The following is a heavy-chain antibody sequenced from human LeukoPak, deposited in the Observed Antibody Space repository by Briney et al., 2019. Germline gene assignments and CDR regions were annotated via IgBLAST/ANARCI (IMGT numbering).Heavy chain of an antibody. CDR2: IKQDGSEK. CDR1: GFTFSSYW. V-gene: IGHV3-7*01. J-gene: IGHJ5*02. D-gene: IGHD3-22*01. CDR3: AKEGTYYYDSSGSPA. Sequence: GGSLRLSCAASGFTFSSYWMSWVRQAPGKGLEWVANIKQDGSEKYYVDSVKGRFTISRDNAKNSLYLQMNSLRAEDTAVYYCAKEGTYYYDSSGSPAWGQGTLVTVSS.